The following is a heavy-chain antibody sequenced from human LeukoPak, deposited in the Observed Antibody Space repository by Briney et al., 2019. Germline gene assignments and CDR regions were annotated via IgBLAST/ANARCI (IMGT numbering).Heavy chain of an antibody. V-gene: IGHV4-34*01. J-gene: IGHJ4*02. CDR1: GGSFSGYY. CDR3: ARVGDHLSFDY. Sequence: PSETLSLNCAVYGGSFSGYYWSWIRQPPGKGLEWIGEINHSGSTNYDPSLKSRVTISVDTSKNQFSLKLRSVTAADTAVYYCARVGDHLSFDYWGQGTLVTVSS. D-gene: IGHD2-21*02. CDR2: INHSGST.